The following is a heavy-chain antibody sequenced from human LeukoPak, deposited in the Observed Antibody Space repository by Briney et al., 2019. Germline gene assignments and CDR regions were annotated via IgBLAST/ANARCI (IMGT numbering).Heavy chain of an antibody. D-gene: IGHD6-13*01. J-gene: IGHJ4*02. V-gene: IGHV4-61*01. CDR2: ICYSGST. Sequence: PSETLSLTCTVSRVSVSGGSDFWSWIRQPPGKGLEWIGYICYSGSTNYNPSLKSRVTISVDTSKNQFSLKLSSVTAADTAVFYCATSPWGIAAAGHWGQGTLVTVFS. CDR1: RVSVSGGSDF. CDR3: ATSPWGIAAAGH.